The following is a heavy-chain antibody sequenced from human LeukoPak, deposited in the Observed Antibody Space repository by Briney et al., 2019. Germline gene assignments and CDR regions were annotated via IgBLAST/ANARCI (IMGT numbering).Heavy chain of an antibody. Sequence: GGSLRLSCAASGFTFNSYAMNWVRQAPGKGLEWVSSISGSGSHTYYADSVQGRFTVSRDNSKNTVNLHLNTVRAEDTAVYYCARVGWGSYHDAFDIWGQGTMVTVSS. CDR1: GFTFNSYA. CDR3: ARVGWGSYHDAFDI. D-gene: IGHD1-26*01. V-gene: IGHV3-23*01. CDR2: ISGSGSHT. J-gene: IGHJ3*02.